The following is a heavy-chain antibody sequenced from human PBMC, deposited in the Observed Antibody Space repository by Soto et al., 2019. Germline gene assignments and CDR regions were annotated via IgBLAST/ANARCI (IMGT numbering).Heavy chain of an antibody. CDR3: ARRSRLAPGANPYDYSLDV. J-gene: IGHJ6*02. CDR1: GASVSTDGYY. CDR2: IYYSGSS. D-gene: IGHD2-2*01. Sequence: PSETLSLTCTVSGASVSTDGYYWSWIRQPPGRTLEWIGYIYYSGSSGYNPSLKSRVTASVDTSKNQFSLILSSVTAADTAVYFCARRSRLAPGANPYDYSLDVWGQGTTVTVSS. V-gene: IGHV4-61*08.